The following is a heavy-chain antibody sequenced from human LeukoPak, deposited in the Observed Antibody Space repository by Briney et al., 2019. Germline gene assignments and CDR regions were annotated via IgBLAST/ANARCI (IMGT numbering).Heavy chain of an antibody. J-gene: IGHJ4*02. Sequence: SVKVSCKASGGTFSSYAIRWVRQAPGQGLEWMGGIIPIFGTANYAQKFQGRVTITTDESTSAAYMELSSLRSEDTAVYYCAVSSGSYLSPDYWGQGTLVTVSS. V-gene: IGHV1-69*05. D-gene: IGHD1-26*01. CDR3: AVSSGSYLSPDY. CDR1: GGTFSSYA. CDR2: IIPIFGTA.